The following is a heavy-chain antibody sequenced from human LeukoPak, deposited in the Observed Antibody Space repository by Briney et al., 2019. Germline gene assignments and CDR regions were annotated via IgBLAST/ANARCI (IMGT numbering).Heavy chain of an antibody. CDR2: IFYSGST. Sequence: PSETLSLTCTVSDGSISGYYCSWVRQPPGKGLEWIGYIFYSGSTKYNPSLKSRVTISIDTSKNQFSLNLISVTAADTAVYYCARERYYYDSNGYPTYFDYWGQGTLVTVSS. CDR3: ARERYYYDSNGYPTYFDY. V-gene: IGHV4-59*01. D-gene: IGHD3-22*01. CDR1: DGSISGYY. J-gene: IGHJ4*02.